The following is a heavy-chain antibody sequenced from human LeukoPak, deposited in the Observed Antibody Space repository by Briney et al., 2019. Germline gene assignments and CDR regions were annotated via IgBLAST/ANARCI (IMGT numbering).Heavy chain of an antibody. CDR2: ISCSGGST. J-gene: IGHJ4*02. V-gene: IGHV3-23*01. Sequence: GGSLRLSCAASGFTFSSYAMSWVRQAPGKGLEWVSAISCSGGSTYYADSVKGRFTISRDNSKNTLYLQMNSLRAEDTAVYYCAKLEDIVVVVAATPLGYWGQGTLVTVSS. CDR3: AKLEDIVVVVAATPLGY. D-gene: IGHD2-15*01. CDR1: GFTFSSYA.